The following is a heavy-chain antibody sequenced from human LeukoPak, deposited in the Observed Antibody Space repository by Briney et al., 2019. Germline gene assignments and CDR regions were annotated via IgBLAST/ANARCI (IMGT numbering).Heavy chain of an antibody. CDR3: AREREDGDYISRFDP. V-gene: IGHV4-4*07. CDR1: GGSISSYY. D-gene: IGHD4-17*01. Sequence: SETLSLTCTVSGGSISSYYWTWIRQPAGKGLEWIGRIYPSGSTNYNPSLKSRVTMSVDTSKNQCSLKLSSVTAADTAVYYCAREREDGDYISRFDPWGQGTLVTVSS. CDR2: IYPSGST. J-gene: IGHJ5*02.